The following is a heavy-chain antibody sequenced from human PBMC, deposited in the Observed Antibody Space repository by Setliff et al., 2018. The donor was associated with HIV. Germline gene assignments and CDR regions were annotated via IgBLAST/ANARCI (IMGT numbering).Heavy chain of an antibody. V-gene: IGHV3-7*03. Sequence: LRLSCAASGFSLNIAWMTWVRQAPGKGLEWVANMNQNGGDKNYVGSVRGRFTISRDNAKSSLYLQMNSLRAEDTAVYYRARDTGWKIDIWGQGTMVTVSS. CDR2: MNQNGGDK. CDR3: ARDTGWKIDI. CDR1: GFSLNIAW. J-gene: IGHJ3*02. D-gene: IGHD1-1*01.